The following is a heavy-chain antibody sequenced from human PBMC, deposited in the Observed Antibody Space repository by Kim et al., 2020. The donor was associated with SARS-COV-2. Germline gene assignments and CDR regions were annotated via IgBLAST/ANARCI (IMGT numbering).Heavy chain of an antibody. CDR3: ARGEWRLAY. D-gene: IGHD2-21*01. CDR2: INHSGST. J-gene: IGHJ4*02. V-gene: IGHV4-34*01. Sequence: SETLSLTCAVYGGSFSGYYWSWIRQPPGKGLEWIGEINHSGSTNYNPSLKSRVTISVDTSKNQFSLKLSSVTAADTAVYYCARGEWRLAYWGQGTLVTVS. CDR1: GGSFSGYY.